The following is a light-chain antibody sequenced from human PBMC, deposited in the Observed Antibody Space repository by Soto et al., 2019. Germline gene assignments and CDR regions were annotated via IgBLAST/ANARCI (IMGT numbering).Light chain of an antibody. CDR3: LQEYNYPRT. CDR2: AAS. Sequence: MTQSPATLSASVGDRVTITCRASQGIRNDLGWYQQKPGKAPKLLIYAASSLQSGVPSRFSGSVSGTDFTLTISSLQPEDFATYYCLQEYNYPRTFGQGTKVDIK. V-gene: IGKV1-6*01. CDR1: QGIRND. J-gene: IGKJ1*01.